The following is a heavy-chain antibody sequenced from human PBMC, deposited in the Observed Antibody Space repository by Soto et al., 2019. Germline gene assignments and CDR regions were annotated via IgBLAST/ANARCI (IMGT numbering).Heavy chain of an antibody. D-gene: IGHD2-15*01. Sequence: GGSLRLSCAASGFTFDDYTMHWVRQAPGKGLEWVSLISWDGGSTYYADSVKGRFTISRYKSQNSLYLQMNSLRTEDTALYYCAKAELGYCSGVSCTQVYVMDVWGQGTTVTVSS. V-gene: IGHV3-43*01. CDR3: AKAELGYCSGVSCTQVYVMDV. J-gene: IGHJ6*02. CDR2: ISWDGGST. CDR1: GFTFDDYT.